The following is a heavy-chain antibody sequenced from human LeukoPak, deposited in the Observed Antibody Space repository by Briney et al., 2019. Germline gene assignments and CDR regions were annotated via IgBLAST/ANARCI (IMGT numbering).Heavy chain of an antibody. CDR3: ARGSPDIVATAPDY. V-gene: IGHV3-21*01. CDR1: GFTFSSYS. D-gene: IGHD5-12*01. CDR2: ISTSSRYI. Sequence: GGSLRLPCAASGFTFSSYSMNWVRQAPGKGLEWVSSISTSSRYIYNADSVKGRFTISSDNAKNSLYLQMNSLRVEDTAVYYCARGSPDIVATAPDYWGQGTLVTVSS. J-gene: IGHJ4*02.